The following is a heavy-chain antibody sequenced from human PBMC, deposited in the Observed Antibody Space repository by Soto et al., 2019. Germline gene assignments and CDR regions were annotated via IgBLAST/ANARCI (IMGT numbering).Heavy chain of an antibody. CDR3: ADRPRGYAYYFDS. Sequence: QITLKESGPTLVKPTQTLTLTCTFSGFSLSTRGVAVGWFRQPPGKALEWLALIYWDEDKWYCPSLKSRLTITDNTTKNQALLTKINMDPVDAAAYYCADRPRGYAYYFDSWGQGTLVTVSS. D-gene: IGHD5-12*01. CDR1: GFSLSTRGVA. CDR2: IYWDEDK. V-gene: IGHV2-5*02. J-gene: IGHJ4*02.